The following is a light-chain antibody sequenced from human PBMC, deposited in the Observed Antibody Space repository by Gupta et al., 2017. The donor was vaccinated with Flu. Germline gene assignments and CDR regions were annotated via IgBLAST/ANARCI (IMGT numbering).Light chain of an antibody. Sequence: DIQMTQSPSSLSASVGDRVTITCRASQSISSYLNWYQQKPGKAPKLLIYAASSLQSGVPSRFSGSGSGTDFTLTISSLQPEDFATYYCQQSYSTPGEFGQGTKVEIK. J-gene: IGKJ1*01. CDR2: AAS. CDR1: QSISSY. CDR3: QQSYSTPGE. V-gene: IGKV1-39*01.